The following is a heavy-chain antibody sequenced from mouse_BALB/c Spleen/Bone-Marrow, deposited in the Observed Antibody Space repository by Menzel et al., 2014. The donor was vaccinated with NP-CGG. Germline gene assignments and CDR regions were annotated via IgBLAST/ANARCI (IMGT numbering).Heavy chain of an antibody. D-gene: IGHD1-1*01. CDR1: GYSFTGYT. Sequence: VVESGASMKISCKASGYSFTGYTINWVKQSHGKNLEWIGLINPYNGGTSYNQKFKGKATLTVDKSSSTAYMELLSLTSEDSAVYYCARLDYYGSSSYFDYWGQGTTLTVSS. J-gene: IGHJ2*01. CDR2: INPYNGGT. V-gene: IGHV1-26*01. CDR3: ARLDYYGSSSYFDY.